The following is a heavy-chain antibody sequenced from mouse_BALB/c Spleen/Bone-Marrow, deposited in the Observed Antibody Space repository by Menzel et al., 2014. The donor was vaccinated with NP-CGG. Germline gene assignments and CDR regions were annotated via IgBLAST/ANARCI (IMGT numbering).Heavy chain of an antibody. J-gene: IGHJ2*01. Sequence: QVQLKESAAGLVKPGASVKLSCKASGYTSTEYIIHWVKQRSGQGLEWIGWFYPGSGSIKYNEKFKDKATLTADKSSSTVYMELSRLTSEDSAVYFCARHEGGGYFDYWGPGTTLTVSS. V-gene: IGHV1-62-2*01. CDR2: FYPGSGSI. D-gene: IGHD1-1*02. CDR1: GYTSTEYI. CDR3: ARHEGGGYFDY.